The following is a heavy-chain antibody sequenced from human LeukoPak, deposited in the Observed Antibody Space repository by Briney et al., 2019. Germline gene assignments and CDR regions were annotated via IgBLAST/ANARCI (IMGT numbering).Heavy chain of an antibody. CDR3: ARASVTGNYYYYYMDV. V-gene: IGHV3-21*01. Sequence: GGSLRLSCAASGFTFSSYAVSWVRQAPGKGLEWVSSISSSSSYIYYADSVKGRFTISRDNAKNSLYLQMNSLRAEDTAVYYCARASVTGNYYYYYMDVWGKGTTVTVSS. D-gene: IGHD1-20*01. J-gene: IGHJ6*03. CDR2: ISSSSSYI. CDR1: GFTFSSYA.